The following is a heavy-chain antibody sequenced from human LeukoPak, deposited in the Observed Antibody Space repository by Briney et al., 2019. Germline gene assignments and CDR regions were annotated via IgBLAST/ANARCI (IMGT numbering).Heavy chain of an antibody. CDR3: ARRLTQYDCFDP. CDR1: GDSLSSNSVT. Sequence: SQTLSLTCAISGDSLSSNSVTWNWIRQSPSRGLEWLGRTYYRSTWYNDYAVSVRGRITVNPDTSKNQFSLHLNSVTPEDTAVYYCARRLTQYDCFDPWGQGILVTVSS. D-gene: IGHD2-2*01. CDR2: TYYRSTWYN. J-gene: IGHJ5*02. V-gene: IGHV6-1*01.